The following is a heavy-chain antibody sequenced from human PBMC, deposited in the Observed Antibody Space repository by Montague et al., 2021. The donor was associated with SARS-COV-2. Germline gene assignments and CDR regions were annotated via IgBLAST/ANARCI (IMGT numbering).Heavy chain of an antibody. CDR2: ISSSSSYI. J-gene: IGHJ6*02. CDR3: ARERTVVIITGYYYYGVDV. CDR1: GFTFSSYS. V-gene: IGHV3-21*01. Sequence: SLRLSCAASGFTFSSYSMNWVRQAPGKGLEWVSSISSSSSYIYYADSVKGRFTISRDNAENSLYLQMNSLRAEDTAVYFCARERTVVIITGYYYYGVDVWGQGTTVTVSS. D-gene: IGHD3-10*01.